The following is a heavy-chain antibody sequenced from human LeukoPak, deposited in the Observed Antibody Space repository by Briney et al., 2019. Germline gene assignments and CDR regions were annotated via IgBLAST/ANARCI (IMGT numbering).Heavy chain of an antibody. J-gene: IGHJ5*02. Sequence: ASVKVSCKASGYTFTSYYMHWVRQAPGQGLEWMGIINPSGGSTSYAQKFQGRVTMTRDTSTSTVYMELSSLRSEDTAVYYCARGRTYYDFWSGPDADWFDPWAREPWSPSPQ. V-gene: IGHV1-46*01. CDR3: ARGRTYYDFWSGPDADWFDP. D-gene: IGHD3-3*01. CDR2: INPSGGST. CDR1: GYTFTSYY.